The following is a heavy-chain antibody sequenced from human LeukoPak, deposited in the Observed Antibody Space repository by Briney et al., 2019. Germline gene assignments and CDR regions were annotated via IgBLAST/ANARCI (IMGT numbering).Heavy chain of an antibody. J-gene: IGHJ5*02. V-gene: IGHV3-30-3*01. CDR1: GFTFITYA. D-gene: IGHD2-8*01. CDR3: ARAGSTNSFDP. Sequence: PGGSLRLSCVGSGFTFITYALHLVRQAPGKGPEWVAVISYDGGNKFYADSVKGRFTISRDNSKNTLYLQMNSLEIEDTAVYYCARAGSTNSFDPWGQGTLVTVSS. CDR2: ISYDGGNK.